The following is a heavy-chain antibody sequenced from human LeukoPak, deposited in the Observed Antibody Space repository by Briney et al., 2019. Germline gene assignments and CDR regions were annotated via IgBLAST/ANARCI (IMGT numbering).Heavy chain of an antibody. CDR3: ARGEVLGYDLTAFDI. Sequence: ASVKVSCKASGYTFTSYGISWVRQAPGQGLEWMGWICAYNGNTNYAQKLQGRVTMTTDTSTSTAYMELRSLRSDDTAVYYCARGEVLGYDLTAFDIWGQGTMVTVSS. CDR1: GYTFTSYG. CDR2: ICAYNGNT. D-gene: IGHD3-16*01. J-gene: IGHJ3*02. V-gene: IGHV1-18*01.